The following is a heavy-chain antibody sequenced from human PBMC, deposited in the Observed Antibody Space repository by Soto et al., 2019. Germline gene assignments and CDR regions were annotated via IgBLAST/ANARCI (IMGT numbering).Heavy chain of an antibody. CDR2: INPNSGGT. J-gene: IGHJ5*02. CDR1: GYTFTGYY. D-gene: IGHD2-2*03. Sequence: ASVKVSCKASGYTFTGYYMHWVRQAPGQGRERMGWINPNSGGTNYAQKFQGRVTMTRDTSISTAYMELSRLRSDDTAVYYCAREDVVMDIVVVPAATGWFDPWGQGTLVTVSS. V-gene: IGHV1-2*02. CDR3: AREDVVMDIVVVPAATGWFDP.